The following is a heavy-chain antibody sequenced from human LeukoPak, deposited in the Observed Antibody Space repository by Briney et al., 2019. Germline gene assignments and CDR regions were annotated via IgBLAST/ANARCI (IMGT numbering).Heavy chain of an antibody. CDR2: ISSSGSTL. CDR3: ALYFYDSSGYPSFDY. V-gene: IGHV3-48*02. D-gene: IGHD3-22*01. J-gene: IGHJ4*02. Sequence: GGSLRLSCEVSGLTFSRHAMNWVRQAPGKGLEWVSYISSSGSTLYYTDSVKGRFTISRDNAKNSLYLQMNSLRDEDTALYYCALYFYDSSGYPSFDYWGQGTLVTVSS. CDR1: GLTFSRHA.